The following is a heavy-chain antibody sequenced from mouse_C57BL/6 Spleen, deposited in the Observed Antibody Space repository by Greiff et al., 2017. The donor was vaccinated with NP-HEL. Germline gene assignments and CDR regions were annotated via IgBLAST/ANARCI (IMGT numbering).Heavy chain of an antibody. CDR1: GYAFSSYW. Sequence: VKLQESGAELVKPGASVKISCKASGYAFSSYWMNWVKQRPGKGLEWIGQIYPGDGDTNYNGKFKGKATLTADKSSSTAYMQLSSLTSEDSAVYFCARFSYYGSSYWYFDVWGTGTTVTVSS. V-gene: IGHV1-80*01. CDR2: IYPGDGDT. CDR3: ARFSYYGSSYWYFDV. D-gene: IGHD1-1*01. J-gene: IGHJ1*03.